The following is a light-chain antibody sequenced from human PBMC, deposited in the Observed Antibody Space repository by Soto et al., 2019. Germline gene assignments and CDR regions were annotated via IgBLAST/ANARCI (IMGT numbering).Light chain of an antibody. V-gene: IGKV1-5*01. CDR2: DAS. CDR3: QQYYSFPIT. CDR1: QSITTW. J-gene: IGKJ5*01. Sequence: DIQMTQSPSTLSASVGDRVVITCRASQSITTWLAWYQQKPGKAPKLLIYDASSLESGVPSRFSGSGSGTDFTLTISCLQSEDFATYYCQQYYSFPITFGQGTRLEIK.